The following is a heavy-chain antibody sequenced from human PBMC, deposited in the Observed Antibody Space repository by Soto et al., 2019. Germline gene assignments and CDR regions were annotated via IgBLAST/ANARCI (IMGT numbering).Heavy chain of an antibody. CDR2: ISGSGGST. CDR1: GFTFSSYA. J-gene: IGHJ6*02. Sequence: AGGSLRLSCAGSGFTFSSYAMSWVRQAPGKGLEWVSAISGSGGSTYYADSVKGRFTISRDNSKNTLYLQMNSLRAEDTAVYYCAKDLGIRPDYYYYGMDVWGQGTTVTVSS. D-gene: IGHD3-16*01. CDR3: AKDLGIRPDYYYYGMDV. V-gene: IGHV3-23*01.